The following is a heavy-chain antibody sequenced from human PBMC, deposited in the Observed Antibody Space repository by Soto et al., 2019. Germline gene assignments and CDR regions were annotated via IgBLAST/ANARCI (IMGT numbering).Heavy chain of an antibody. J-gene: IGHJ4*02. V-gene: IGHV3-7*03. CDR2: IKPDGSAT. CDR1: DFTFSNYW. D-gene: IGHD3-16*01. Sequence: PGGSLRLSCATSDFTFSNYWMNWVRQAPGKGLEWVANIKPDGSATTYVDSVKGRFTISRDNVRNSVSLQMTSLRVEDTAVYFCFGGNGGPQWGQGTLVTVSS. CDR3: FGGNGGPQ.